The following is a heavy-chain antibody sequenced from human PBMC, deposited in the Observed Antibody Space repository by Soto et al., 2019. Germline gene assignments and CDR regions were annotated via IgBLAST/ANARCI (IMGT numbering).Heavy chain of an antibody. CDR3: AREPDGDYVYYFDY. J-gene: IGHJ4*02. CDR1: GFTFSSYA. D-gene: IGHD4-17*01. Sequence: QVQLVESGGGVVQPGRSLRLSCAASGFTFSSYAMHWVRQAPGKGLEWVAVISYDGSNKYYSDSVKGRFNISRDNSKNTRYLQMNSLRAEDTAVYYCAREPDGDYVYYFDYWGQGTLVTVSS. CDR2: ISYDGSNK. V-gene: IGHV3-30-3*01.